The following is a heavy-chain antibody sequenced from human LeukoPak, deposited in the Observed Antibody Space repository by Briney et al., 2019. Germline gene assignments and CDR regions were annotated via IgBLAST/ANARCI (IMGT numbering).Heavy chain of an antibody. D-gene: IGHD3-3*01. CDR1: GYTFTSYT. V-gene: IGHV1-69*05. CDR3: ARGSYDFWSGYIDY. Sequence: ASVKVSCKASGYTFTSYTVHCVRQAPGQRLEWMGGIIPIFGRANYAQKFQGRVTITTDESTSTAYMELSSLRSEDTAVYYCARGSYDFWSGYIDYWGQGTLVTVSS. J-gene: IGHJ4*02. CDR2: IIPIFGRA.